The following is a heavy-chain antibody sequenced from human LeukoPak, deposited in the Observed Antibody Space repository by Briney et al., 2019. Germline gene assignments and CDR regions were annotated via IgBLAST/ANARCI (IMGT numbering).Heavy chain of an antibody. CDR2: ISAYNGNT. J-gene: IGHJ6*03. CDR1: GYTFTSYG. V-gene: IGHV1-18*01. Sequence: ASVKVSCKASGYTFTSYGISWVRQAPGQGLEWMGWISAYNGNTNYAQKLQGRVIMTTDTSTSTAYMELRSLRSDDTAVYYCARAVAGTNYYYYYMDVWGKGTTVTISS. D-gene: IGHD6-19*01. CDR3: ARAVAGTNYYYYYMDV.